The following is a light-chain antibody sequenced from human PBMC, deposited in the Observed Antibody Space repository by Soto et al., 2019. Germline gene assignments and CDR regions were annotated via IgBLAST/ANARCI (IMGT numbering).Light chain of an antibody. CDR2: GAS. Sequence: EIVMTQSPATRSVSPGERATLSCRASQSVSSNLAWYQQKPGQAPRLLIYGASTRATGIPVRFSGSGSGTNSTLTISSLQSEDFAVYYCQQYNNWLRTFGQGTKVEIK. V-gene: IGKV3-15*01. CDR1: QSVSSN. J-gene: IGKJ1*01. CDR3: QQYNNWLRT.